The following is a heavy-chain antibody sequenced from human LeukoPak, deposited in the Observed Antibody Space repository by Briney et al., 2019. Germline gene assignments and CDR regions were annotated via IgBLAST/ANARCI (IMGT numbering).Heavy chain of an antibody. Sequence: GGSLRLSCAASGFTFSSYSMNWVRQAPGKGLEWVSYISSSSSTIYYADSVKGRFTISRDNAKNSLYLQMNSLRDEDTAVYYCARDRSLPPNCFFDYWGQGTLVTVSS. CDR1: GFTFSSYS. J-gene: IGHJ4*02. D-gene: IGHD2-2*01. CDR2: ISSSSSTI. V-gene: IGHV3-48*02. CDR3: ARDRSLPPNCFFDY.